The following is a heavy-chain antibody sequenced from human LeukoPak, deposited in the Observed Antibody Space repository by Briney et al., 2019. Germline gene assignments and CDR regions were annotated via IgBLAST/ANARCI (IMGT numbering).Heavy chain of an antibody. CDR1: GYTFNSYG. Sequence: ASVKVSCKASGYTFNSYGISWVRQAPGQGLEWMGWISPDRGDTEYAQKLQGRVTMTTDTSTSTAYMELRSLRSDGTAVYYCARAPYYDILTGYYYFDYWGQGTLVTVSS. V-gene: IGHV1-18*01. D-gene: IGHD3-9*01. CDR2: ISPDRGDT. J-gene: IGHJ4*02. CDR3: ARAPYYDILTGYYYFDY.